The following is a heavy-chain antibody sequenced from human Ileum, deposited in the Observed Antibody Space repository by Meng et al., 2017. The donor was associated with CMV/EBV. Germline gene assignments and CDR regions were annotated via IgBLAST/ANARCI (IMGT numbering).Heavy chain of an antibody. V-gene: IGHV3-30*02. CDR2: VRYDGSNK. J-gene: IGHJ6*02. CDR1: GFTFSIYG. CDR3: TRNPGEAGSYYYYVMDV. D-gene: IGHD3-16*01. Sequence: GGSLRLSCAASGFTFSIYGMHWVRQAPGKGLEWVAFVRYDGSNKYYPDSVKGRFTISRDNSKNTLFLQMNSLRAEDTAVYYCTRNPGEAGSYYYYVMDVWGQGTTVTVSS.